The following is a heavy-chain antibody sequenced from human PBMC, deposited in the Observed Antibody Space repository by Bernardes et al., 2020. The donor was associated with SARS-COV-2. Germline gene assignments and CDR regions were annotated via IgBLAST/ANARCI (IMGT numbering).Heavy chain of an antibody. V-gene: IGHV3-48*03. CDR1: GLIISNFD. CDR2: ISRSGNRL. D-gene: IGHD5-12*01. Sequence: GGSLRLSCAASGLIISNFDMNWIRQAPGKGLEWISYISRSGNRLYYADSVKGRFIVSRDNAKNSLYLQMTSLRAEDTAVYYCARNGDGYNLVGFDFWGQGTLLTVSS. J-gene: IGHJ4*02. CDR3: ARNGDGYNLVGFDF.